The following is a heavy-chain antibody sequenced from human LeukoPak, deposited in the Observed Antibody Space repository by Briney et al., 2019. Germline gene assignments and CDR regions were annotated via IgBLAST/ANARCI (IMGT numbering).Heavy chain of an antibody. V-gene: IGHV3-23*01. Sequence: GGSLRLSCAASGFTFSSHVMSWVRQAPGKGLEWVSTISGGGDSTYYADSVKGRFSISRDNSKNTLYLQMNSLRAEDTAVYYCAKREYYYGSGSSYYFDFWGQGTLVTVSS. CDR3: AKREYYYGSGSSYYFDF. CDR2: ISGGGDST. CDR1: GFTFSSHV. D-gene: IGHD3-10*01. J-gene: IGHJ4*02.